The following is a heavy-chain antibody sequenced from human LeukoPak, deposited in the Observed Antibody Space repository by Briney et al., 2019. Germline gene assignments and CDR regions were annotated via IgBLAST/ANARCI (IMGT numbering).Heavy chain of an antibody. J-gene: IGHJ4*02. Sequence: GGSLRLSCTVSGFTVSSNSMSWVRQAPGKGLEWVSFIYSAGSTHYSDSVKGRFTISIDNSKNTLYLQMNSLRAEDTAVYYCAGGYSYGYDYWGQGTLVTVSS. CDR3: AGGYSYGYDY. CDR1: GFTVSSNS. D-gene: IGHD5-18*01. CDR2: IYSAGST. V-gene: IGHV3-53*01.